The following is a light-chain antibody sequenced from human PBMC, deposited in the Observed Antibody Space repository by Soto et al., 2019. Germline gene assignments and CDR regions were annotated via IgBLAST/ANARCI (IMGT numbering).Light chain of an antibody. Sequence: ESVLTQSPGTLSLSPGERATLSCRASQSVNSNYLAWYQQRPGQAPRLLIYGASSRPTGVPDRLSGGGSGTDFTLSSSRLKVEDFAGYFCQQYGTSPPVLTFGGGTRVEIK. V-gene: IGKV3-20*01. CDR1: QSVNSNY. CDR2: GAS. CDR3: QQYGTSPPVLT. J-gene: IGKJ4*01.